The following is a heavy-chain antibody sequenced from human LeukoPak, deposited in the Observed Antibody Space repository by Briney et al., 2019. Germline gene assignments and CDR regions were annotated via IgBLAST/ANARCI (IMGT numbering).Heavy chain of an antibody. J-gene: IGHJ6*03. CDR1: GYTLTSYG. Sequence: EASVKVSCKASGYTLTSYGISWVRQAPGQGLEWMGWISAYNGNTRYAQKLQGRVTMTRDTSTSTVYMELSSLRSEDTAVYYCARGVWDGSGLWSNYYYYMDVWGKGTTVTISS. V-gene: IGHV1-18*01. CDR2: ISAYNGNT. D-gene: IGHD3-10*01. CDR3: ARGVWDGSGLWSNYYYYMDV.